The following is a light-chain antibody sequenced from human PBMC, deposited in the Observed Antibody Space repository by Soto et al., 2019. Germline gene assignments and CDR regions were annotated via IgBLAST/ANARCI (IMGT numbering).Light chain of an antibody. V-gene: IGKV1-33*01. J-gene: IGKJ5*01. Sequence: DIQMTQSPSSLSASVGDRVTITCQASQDISNYLNWYQQKPGKAPKLLIYDASNLETGVPSRLSGSGSGTDFTFTISSLQPEDIATYYGQQYDNLPITFGQGTRLEIK. CDR1: QDISNY. CDR2: DAS. CDR3: QQYDNLPIT.